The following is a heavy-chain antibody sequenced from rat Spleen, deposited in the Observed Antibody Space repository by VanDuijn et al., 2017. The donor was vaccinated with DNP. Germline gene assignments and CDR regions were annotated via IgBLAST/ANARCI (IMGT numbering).Heavy chain of an antibody. D-gene: IGHD1-7*01. CDR3: ARQPTGMDY. V-gene: IGHV3-3*01. CDR1: GYSITSNHK. Sequence: EVQLQESGPGLVKPSQSLSLTCSVTGYSITSNHKWSWIRKFPGNELEWMGYIDNAGNTNYNPSLKSRISITRDTSKNQFFLQVNSVTTEDTATYYCARQPTGMDYWGQGVMVIVSS. CDR2: IDNAGNT. J-gene: IGHJ2*01.